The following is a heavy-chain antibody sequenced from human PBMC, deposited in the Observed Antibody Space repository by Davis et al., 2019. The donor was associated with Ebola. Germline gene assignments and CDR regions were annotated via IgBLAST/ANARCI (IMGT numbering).Heavy chain of an antibody. V-gene: IGHV3-48*04. Sequence: GESLKISCAASGFTFSSYSMNWVRQAPGKGLEWVSYISSSGSTIYYAESVKGRFTISRDNAKNSLYLQMNSLRAEDTAVYYCARDLLTGTTWDYWGQGTLVTVSS. D-gene: IGHD1-20*01. CDR1: GFTFSSYS. CDR3: ARDLLTGTTWDY. CDR2: ISSSGSTI. J-gene: IGHJ4*02.